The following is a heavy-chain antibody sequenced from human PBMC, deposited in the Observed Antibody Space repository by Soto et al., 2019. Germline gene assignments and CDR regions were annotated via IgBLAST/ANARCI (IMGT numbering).Heavy chain of an antibody. CDR2: INTDGSST. J-gene: IGHJ1*01. D-gene: IGHD1-26*01. V-gene: IGHV3-74*01. CDR1: GFTFSSYG. Sequence: GGSLRLSCAASGFTFSSYGMHWVRQTPGKGLVWVSRINTDGSSTTYADSVKGRFTISRDNAKNTLYLQMNSLRAEDTAVYYCARVPYSGSYYFQHWGQGTLVTVSS. CDR3: ARVPYSGSYYFQH.